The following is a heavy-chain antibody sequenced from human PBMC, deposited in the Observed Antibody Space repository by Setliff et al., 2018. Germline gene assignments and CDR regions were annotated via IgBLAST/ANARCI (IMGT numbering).Heavy chain of an antibody. D-gene: IGHD5-12*01. CDR2: ITPIFGTA. V-gene: IGHV1-69*05. J-gene: IGHJ6*02. Sequence: SVKVSCKASGGTFSSYAISWVRQAPGQGLEWMGGITPIFGTANYAQKFQGRVTITTDESTSTAYMELSSLRSEDTAVYYCARGYSGYDNPWTDYYGMDVWGQGTTVTVSS. CDR1: GGTFSSYA. CDR3: ARGYSGYDNPWTDYYGMDV.